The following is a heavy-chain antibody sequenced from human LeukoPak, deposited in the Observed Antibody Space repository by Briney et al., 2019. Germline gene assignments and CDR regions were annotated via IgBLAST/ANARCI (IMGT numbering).Heavy chain of an antibody. Sequence: SETLSLTCTVSGGSISSSSYYWGWIRQPPGKGLGWIGSIYYSGSTYYNPSLKSRVTISVDTSKNQFSLKLSSVTAADTAVYYCARSYYYYYFDYWGQGTLVTVSS. CDR2: IYYSGST. CDR1: GGSISSSSYY. J-gene: IGHJ4*02. V-gene: IGHV4-39*01. D-gene: IGHD3-10*01. CDR3: ARSYYYYYFDY.